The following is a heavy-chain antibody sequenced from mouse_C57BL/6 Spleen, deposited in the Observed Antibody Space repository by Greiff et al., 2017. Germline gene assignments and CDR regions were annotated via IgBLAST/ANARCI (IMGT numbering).Heavy chain of an antibody. CDR1: GYSITSGYY. D-gene: IGHD2-3*01. J-gene: IGHJ4*01. CDR2: ISYDGSN. Sequence: EVKLLESGPGLVKPSQSLSLTCSVTGYSITSGYYWNWIRQFPGNKLEWMGYISYDGSNNYNPSLQNRISITRDTSKNQFFLKLNSVTTEDTATYYCARAYDGYSLYAMDYWGQGTSVTVSS. V-gene: IGHV3-6*01. CDR3: ARAYDGYSLYAMDY.